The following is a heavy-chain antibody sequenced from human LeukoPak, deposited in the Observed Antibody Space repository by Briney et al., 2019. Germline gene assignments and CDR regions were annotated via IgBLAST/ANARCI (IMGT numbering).Heavy chain of an antibody. Sequence: SETLSLTCTVSGGSISSYYWSWIRQPPGKGLEWIGYIYYSGSTNYNPSLKSRVTISVDTSKNQFSLKLSSVTAADTAVYYCAREGLLMDYYYYMDVWGKGTTVTISS. CDR2: IYYSGST. CDR3: AREGLLMDYYYYMDV. V-gene: IGHV4-59*12. J-gene: IGHJ6*03. D-gene: IGHD2-15*01. CDR1: GGSISSYY.